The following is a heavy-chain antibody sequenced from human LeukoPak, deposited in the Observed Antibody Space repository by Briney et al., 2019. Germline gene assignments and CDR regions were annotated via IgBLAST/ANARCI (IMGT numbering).Heavy chain of an antibody. D-gene: IGHD3-22*01. CDR1: GFTFSSYS. J-gene: IGHJ5*02. Sequence: GGSLRLSCAASGFTFSSYSMNWVRQAPGKGLEWVSSINSSSSYIYYADSVKGRFTISRDNAKNSLYLQMNSLRAEDTAVYYCARDWDYYDSSGFAWGQGTLVTVSS. V-gene: IGHV3-21*01. CDR2: INSSSSYI. CDR3: ARDWDYYDSSGFA.